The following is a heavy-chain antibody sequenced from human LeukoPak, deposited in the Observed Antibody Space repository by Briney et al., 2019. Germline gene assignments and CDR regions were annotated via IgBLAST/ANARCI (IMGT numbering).Heavy chain of an antibody. J-gene: IGHJ4*02. V-gene: IGHV3-7*03. CDR1: GFTFGKYW. CDR3: ARDQYDTWSRRGNFDS. D-gene: IGHD3-3*01. CDR2: IKLDGSEK. Sequence: GGSLRLSCVASGFTFGKYWMSWVRQAPGKGLEWVANIKLDGSEKNYVDSVKGRFTISRDNTKNSLYLQMNSLRVEDTAVFYCARDQYDTWSRRGNFDSWGQGTLVIVSS.